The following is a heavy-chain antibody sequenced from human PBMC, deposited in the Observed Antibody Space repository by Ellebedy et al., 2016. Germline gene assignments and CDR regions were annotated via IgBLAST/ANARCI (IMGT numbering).Heavy chain of an antibody. J-gene: IGHJ4*02. CDR3: AKDYFSSGWYWYFDY. CDR2: ISGSGGST. V-gene: IGHV3-23*01. CDR1: GFTFSSYA. Sequence: GGSLRLXXAASGFTFSSYAMSWVRQAPGKGLEWVSAISGSGGSTYYADSVKGRFTISRDNSKNTLYLQMNSLRAEDTAVYYCAKDYFSSGWYWYFDYWGQGTLVTVSS. D-gene: IGHD6-19*01.